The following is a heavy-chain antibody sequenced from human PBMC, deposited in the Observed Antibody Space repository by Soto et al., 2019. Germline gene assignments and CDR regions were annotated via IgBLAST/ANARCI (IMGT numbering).Heavy chain of an antibody. D-gene: IGHD3-3*01. CDR2: IYHTGGT. CDR3: TSNGYYCIDS. V-gene: IGHV4-4*02. J-gene: IGHJ4*02. Sequence: QVQLQESGPGLVEPSGALSLTCTVSGDSISSDKWWSWVRQAPGEGLEWIGEIYHTGGTNYNPSLKRRVNMSLDKSRNHFALRLTSVTDADTAVYYCTSNGYYCIDSWGQGTLVTVSS. CDR1: GDSISSDKW.